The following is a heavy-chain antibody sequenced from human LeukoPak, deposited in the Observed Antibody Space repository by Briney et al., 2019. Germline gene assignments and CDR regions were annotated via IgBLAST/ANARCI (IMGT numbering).Heavy chain of an antibody. CDR1: GGSISSGGYY. J-gene: IGHJ3*02. CDR3: ARVSITMIATRAFDI. D-gene: IGHD3-22*01. Sequence: SETLSLTCTVSGGSISSGGYYWSWIRQHPGTGLEWIGYIYYSGSTYYNPSLKSRVTISVDTSKNQFSLKLSSVTAADTAVYYCARVSITMIATRAFDIWGQGTMVTVSS. CDR2: IYYSGST. V-gene: IGHV4-31*03.